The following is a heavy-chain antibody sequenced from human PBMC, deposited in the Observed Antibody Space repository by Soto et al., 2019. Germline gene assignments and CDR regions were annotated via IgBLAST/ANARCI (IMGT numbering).Heavy chain of an antibody. D-gene: IGHD3-22*01. J-gene: IGHJ4*02. CDR3: ARLQYYDSSGYPRDY. Sequence: QVQLVQSGAEVKKPGASVKVSCKASGYTFTSYGISWVRQAPGQGLEWMGWISAYNGNTNYAQKLQGRVTMTTYTSTSTAYMELRSLRSDDTAVYYCARLQYYDSSGYPRDYWGQGTLVTVSS. CDR1: GYTFTSYG. CDR2: ISAYNGNT. V-gene: IGHV1-18*01.